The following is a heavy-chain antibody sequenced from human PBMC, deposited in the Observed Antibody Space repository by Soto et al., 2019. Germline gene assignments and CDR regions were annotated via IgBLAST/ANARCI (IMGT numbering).Heavy chain of an antibody. D-gene: IGHD1-20*01. CDR3: ARYKSNYYYGMDV. CDR2: IYYSGIT. CDR1: GCSICSYY. V-gene: IGHV4-59*01. J-gene: IGHJ6*02. Sequence: SETLSLTCTVSGCSICSYYWSWIRQPPGKGLEWIGYIYYSGITNYNPSLKSRVTISVDTSKNQFSLKLSSVTAADTAVYYCARYKSNYYYGMDVWGQGTTVT.